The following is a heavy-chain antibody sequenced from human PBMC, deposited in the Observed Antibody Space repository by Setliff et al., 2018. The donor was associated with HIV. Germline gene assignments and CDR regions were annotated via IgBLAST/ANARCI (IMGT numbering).Heavy chain of an antibody. D-gene: IGHD3-3*01. CDR1: RFTFSNYA. Sequence: PGGSLRLSCAASRFTFSNYAMTWVRQAPGKGQEWVSVISGSGGKTDYADSVKGRFTISRDNSKNTLYLQMNSLRADDTAVYYCAKDRITGYYNFWSGPNFDYWGQGTLVTVSS. CDR3: AKDRITGYYNFWSGPNFDY. V-gene: IGHV3-23*01. CDR2: ISGSGGKT. J-gene: IGHJ4*02.